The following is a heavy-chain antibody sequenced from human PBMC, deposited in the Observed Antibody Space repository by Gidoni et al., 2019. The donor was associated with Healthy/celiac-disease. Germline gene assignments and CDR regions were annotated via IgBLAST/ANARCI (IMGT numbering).Heavy chain of an antibody. CDR1: GFTFRSYA. CDR3: ARDSY. CDR2: ISYDGSNK. Sequence: QVQLVESGGGVVQPGRSLRLSCAASGFTFRSYAMPWVRQAPGKGLEWVAVISYDGSNKYYADSVKGRFTISRDNSKNTLYLQMNSLRAEDTAVYYCARDSYWGQGTLVTVSS. V-gene: IGHV3-30*01. J-gene: IGHJ4*02.